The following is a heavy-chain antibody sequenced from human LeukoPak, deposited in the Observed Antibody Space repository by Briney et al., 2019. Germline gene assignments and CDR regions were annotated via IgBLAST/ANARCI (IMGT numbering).Heavy chain of an antibody. D-gene: IGHD3-9*01. V-gene: IGHV3-23*01. J-gene: IGHJ6*02. CDR2: ISGSGGCT. CDR3: AKGIYDILTGYALAYYYGMDV. CDR1: GFTFSSYA. Sequence: PGGSLRLSCAASGFTFSSYAMSWVRQAPGKGLEWVSAISGSGGCTYYADSVKGRFTISRDNSKNTLYLQMNSLRAEDTAVYYCAKGIYDILTGYALAYYYGMDVWGQGTTVTVSS.